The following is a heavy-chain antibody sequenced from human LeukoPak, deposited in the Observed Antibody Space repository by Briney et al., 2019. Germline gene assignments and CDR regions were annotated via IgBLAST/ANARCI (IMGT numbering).Heavy chain of an antibody. Sequence: PGGSLRPSCAASGFTFRKYWMTWFRQAPGKGLEWVANIKEDGSEKNYVDSVKGRFTISRDRAKNSVYLQMNSLRAEDTAVYYCARELSGDVFDFWGRGTLVIVSS. CDR2: IKEDGSEK. V-gene: IGHV3-7*01. D-gene: IGHD3-10*02. J-gene: IGHJ5*01. CDR3: ARELSGDVFDF. CDR1: GFTFRKYW.